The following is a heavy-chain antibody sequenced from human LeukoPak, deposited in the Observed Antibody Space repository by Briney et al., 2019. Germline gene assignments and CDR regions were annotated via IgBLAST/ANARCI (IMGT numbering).Heavy chain of an antibody. CDR1: GFTFSSYA. V-gene: IGHV3-30-3*01. Sequence: GGSLRLSCAASGFTFSSYAMHWVHQAPGKGLEWVAVISYDGSNKYYADSVKGRFTISRDNSKNTLYLQMNSLRAEDTAVYYCAGSYSSSWYDTLVYWGQGTLVTVSS. CDR2: ISYDGSNK. J-gene: IGHJ4*02. D-gene: IGHD6-13*01. CDR3: AGSYSSSWYDTLVY.